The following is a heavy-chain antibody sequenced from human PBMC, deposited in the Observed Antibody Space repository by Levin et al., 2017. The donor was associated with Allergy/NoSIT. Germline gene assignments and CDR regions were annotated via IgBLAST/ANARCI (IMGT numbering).Heavy chain of an antibody. CDR3: ARHETFYDGSGSFSSGMDG. V-gene: IGHV4-59*08. CDR2: IYYSGNT. CDR1: GASISSFY. Sequence: SCTVSGASISSFYWSWIRQPPGKELEWIGYIYYSGNTNYNPSLKSRITISIDTSKSQFSLKLSSVTAADTAVYYCARHETFYDGSGSFSSGMDGWGQGTTVTVSS. D-gene: IGHD3-10*01. J-gene: IGHJ6*02.